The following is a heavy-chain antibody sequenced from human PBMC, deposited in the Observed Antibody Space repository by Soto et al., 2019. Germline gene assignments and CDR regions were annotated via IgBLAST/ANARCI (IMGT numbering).Heavy chain of an antibody. CDR3: ASSSIAAASDAFDI. D-gene: IGHD6-13*01. CDR1: GYTFTSYG. Sequence: QVQLVQSGAAVKKPGASVKVSCKASGYTFTSYGISWVRQAPGQGLEWMGWISAYNGNTNYAQKLQGRVTMTTDTTTSKAYMELRSLRSEDTAVYYCASSSIAAASDAFDIWGQGTMVTVSS. J-gene: IGHJ3*02. V-gene: IGHV1-18*04. CDR2: ISAYNGNT.